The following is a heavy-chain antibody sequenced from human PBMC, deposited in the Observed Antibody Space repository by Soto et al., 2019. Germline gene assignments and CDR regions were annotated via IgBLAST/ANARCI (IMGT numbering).Heavy chain of an antibody. CDR3: ATWHEREHAYDV. J-gene: IGHJ3*01. CDR2: LYDIDGS. D-gene: IGHD1-1*01. CDR1: GFTISGKKY. Sequence: DVQLVESGGGLIQPGESLRLSCAAFGFTISGKKYVAWVRQAPGKGLEWVSALYDIDGSFYADSVKGRFTTSSDSSKTTVYLQMNDLRPDDTAVYYCATWHEREHAYDVWGLGTTVNVSS. V-gene: IGHV3-53*01.